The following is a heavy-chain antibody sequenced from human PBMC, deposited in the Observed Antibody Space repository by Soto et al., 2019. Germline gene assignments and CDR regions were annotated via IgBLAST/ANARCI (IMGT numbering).Heavy chain of an antibody. Sequence: PTLVNPTQTLTLTCTFSGFSPSTSGMRVSWIRQPPGKALEWLARINWDDDKLYSTSLKTRLTISKDTSKNQVVLTMTNMDPVDTATYYCVRIAGYVDAMDVWGHGTTVTVSS. CDR1: GFSPSTSGMR. D-gene: IGHD5-12*01. CDR2: INWDDDK. V-gene: IGHV2-70*04. J-gene: IGHJ6*02. CDR3: VRIAGYVDAMDV.